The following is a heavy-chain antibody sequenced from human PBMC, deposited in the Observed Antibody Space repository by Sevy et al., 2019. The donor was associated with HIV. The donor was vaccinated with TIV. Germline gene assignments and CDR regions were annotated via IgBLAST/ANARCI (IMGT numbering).Heavy chain of an antibody. CDR3: AREVDSNYDGIDA. CDR1: GFIFSNHG. J-gene: IGHJ6*02. CDR2: IWYDGSDT. D-gene: IGHD4-4*01. V-gene: IGHV3-33*01. Sequence: GGSLRLSCAASGFIFSNHGMHWVRQAPGKGLEWVARIWYDGSDTYYGESVKGRFTISRDNSKNTVDLQMNSLRVGDTAGLYCAREVDSNYDGIDAWGQGTTVTVSS.